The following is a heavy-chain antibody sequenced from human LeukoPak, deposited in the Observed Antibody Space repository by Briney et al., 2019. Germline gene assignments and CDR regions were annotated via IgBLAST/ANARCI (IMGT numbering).Heavy chain of an antibody. V-gene: IGHV1-69*04. D-gene: IGHD4-23*01. CDR3: ARAGDYGINSLPD. CDR2: IIPLVGIP. Sequence: ASAKVSCKASGGTFSRYAINGVPQAPGQGLEWVGRIIPLVGIPNYPQKFQGRVTITADKATSTAYMDLSSLTSEDTAVYYCARAGDYGINSLPDWGQGTLVTVSS. J-gene: IGHJ4*02. CDR1: GGTFSRYA.